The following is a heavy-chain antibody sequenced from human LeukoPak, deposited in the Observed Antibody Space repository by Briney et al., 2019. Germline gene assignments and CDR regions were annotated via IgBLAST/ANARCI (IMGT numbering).Heavy chain of an antibody. CDR1: GASFSGYY. V-gene: IGHV4-34*01. CDR2: INHSGST. Sequence: SETLSLTCAVYGASFSGYYWSWIRQPPGKGLEWIGEINHSGSTNYNPSLKSRVTISVDTSKNRFSLKLSSVTAADTAVYYCARHERSSITMVRGVKPKKWFDPWGQGTLVTVSS. CDR3: ARHERSSITMVRGVKPKKWFDP. D-gene: IGHD3-10*01. J-gene: IGHJ5*02.